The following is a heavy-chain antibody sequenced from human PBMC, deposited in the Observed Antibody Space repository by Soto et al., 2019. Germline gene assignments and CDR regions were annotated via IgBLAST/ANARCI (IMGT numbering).Heavy chain of an antibody. D-gene: IGHD2-2*03. Sequence: QVQLQESGPGLVKPSETLSLTCKVSGDSISDYYWGWIRQSPGHGLEWIGYIYISGSTDNNPSLQSRATMSIDPSNNQFSLTLKSVNAADTAVYSCARDLGIGSGALDIWGPGTVVTVSS. V-gene: IGHV4-59*01. CDR3: ARDLGIGSGALDI. CDR2: IYISGST. CDR1: GDSISDYY. J-gene: IGHJ3*02.